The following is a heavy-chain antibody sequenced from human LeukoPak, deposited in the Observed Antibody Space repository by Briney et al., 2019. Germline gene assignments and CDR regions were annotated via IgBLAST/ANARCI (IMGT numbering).Heavy chain of an antibody. J-gene: IGHJ6*03. D-gene: IGHD3-10*01. Sequence: PSETLSLTCAVYGGSFSVYYWSWIRQPPGKGLEWIGEINDIGNTNYDPSLRSRVTISVDTSKNQFSLSLTSATAADTAVYFCARLGSVGYYTYQCMDIWGNGTTVTVSS. CDR3: ARLGSVGYYTYQCMDI. CDR1: GGSFSVYY. CDR2: INDIGNT. V-gene: IGHV4-34*01.